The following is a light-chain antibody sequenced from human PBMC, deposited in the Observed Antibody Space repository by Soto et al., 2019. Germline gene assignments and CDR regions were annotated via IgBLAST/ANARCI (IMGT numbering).Light chain of an antibody. CDR2: EVT. CDR3: SSYAGSNTWV. CDR1: SGDVGGYNF. J-gene: IGLJ1*01. Sequence: QSALTQPPSASGSPGQSVTISCTGTSGDVGGYNFVSWYQHHPGKAPKLMIYEVTQRPSGVTDRFSGSKSGNTASLTVSGLQAEDEADYYCSSYAGSNTWVFGAGTKLTVL. V-gene: IGLV2-8*01.